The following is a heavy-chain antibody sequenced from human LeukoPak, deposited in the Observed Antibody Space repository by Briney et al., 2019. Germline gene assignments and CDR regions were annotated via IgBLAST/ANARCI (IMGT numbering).Heavy chain of an antibody. CDR3: ARDLSPHYDILTGYYLDY. D-gene: IGHD3-9*01. J-gene: IGHJ4*02. CDR2: ISYDGSNK. CDR1: GFTFSSYG. V-gene: IGHV3-30*19. Sequence: GGSLRLSCAASGFTFSSYGMHWVRQAPGKGLEWVAVISYDGSNKYYADSVKGRFTISRDNSKNTLYLQMNSLRAEDTAVYYCARDLSPHYDILTGYYLDYWGQGTLVTVSS.